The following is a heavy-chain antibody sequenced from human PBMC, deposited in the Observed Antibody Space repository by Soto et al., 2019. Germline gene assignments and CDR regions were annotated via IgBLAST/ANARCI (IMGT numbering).Heavy chain of an antibody. D-gene: IGHD2-2*01. CDR3: ARVPTLGYCSSTSCSADR. CDR1: GFTFSSYW. CDR2: INSDGSST. V-gene: IGHV3-74*01. Sequence: GGSLRLSCAASGFTFSSYWMHWVRQAPGKGLVWVSRINSDGSSTSYADSVKGRFTISRDNAKNTLYLQMNSLRAEDTAVYYCARVPTLGYCSSTSCSADRWGQGTLDTFSS. J-gene: IGHJ4*02.